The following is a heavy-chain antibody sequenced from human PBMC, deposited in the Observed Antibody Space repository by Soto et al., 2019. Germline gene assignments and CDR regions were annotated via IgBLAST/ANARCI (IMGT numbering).Heavy chain of an antibody. J-gene: IGHJ4*02. D-gene: IGHD5-12*01. Sequence: ASVKVSCKASGYTFTSYAMHWVRQAPGQRLEWMGWINAGNGNTKYSQKFRGRVTITRDTSASTAYMELSSLRSEDTAVYYCAREARVIVAATHPLYYWGQGTLVTVSS. CDR2: INAGNGNT. CDR1: GYTFTSYA. CDR3: AREARVIVAATHPLYY. V-gene: IGHV1-3*01.